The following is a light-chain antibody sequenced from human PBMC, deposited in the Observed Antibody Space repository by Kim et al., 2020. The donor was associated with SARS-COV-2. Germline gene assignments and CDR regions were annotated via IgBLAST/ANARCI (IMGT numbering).Light chain of an antibody. J-gene: IGKJ1*01. Sequence: LSLGERASLSCRASESVSRNYLDWYQQTPGQAPRLLIYGASSRASGIPDRFSGSGSGTDFTLTISRLEPEDFAVYYCQQCSGSSWTFGQGTRVEI. CDR1: ESVSRNY. CDR2: GAS. CDR3: QQCSGSSWT. V-gene: IGKV3-20*01.